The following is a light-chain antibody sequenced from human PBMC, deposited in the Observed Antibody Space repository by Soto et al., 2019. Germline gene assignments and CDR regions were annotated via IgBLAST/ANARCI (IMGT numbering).Light chain of an antibody. CDR2: DAS. Sequence: EIVLTPSPGTLSLSPVESATLSCRASQSVSSSYLAWYQQKPGRAPRLLIYDASNRATGIPARFSGSGSGTDFTLTISRLEPEDFAVYYCQQYGSSGTFGQGTKVDIK. CDR1: QSVSSSY. CDR3: QQYGSSGT. J-gene: IGKJ1*01. V-gene: IGKV3-20*01.